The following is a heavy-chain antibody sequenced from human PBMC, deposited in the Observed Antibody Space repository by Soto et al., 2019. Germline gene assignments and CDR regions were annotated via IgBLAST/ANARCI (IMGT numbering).Heavy chain of an antibody. CDR1: GYTFTSYG. CDR3: ARVRAPPVGYCSGGSCPFDY. V-gene: IGHV1-18*01. D-gene: IGHD2-15*01. Sequence: QVQLVQSGAEVKKPGASVKVSCKASGYTFTSYGISWVRQAPGQGLEWMGWISAYNGNTNYAQKLQGRVTMTTDTSTRTAYRGLRSLRSDDTAVYYCARVRAPPVGYCSGGSCPFDYWGQGTLVTVSS. CDR2: ISAYNGNT. J-gene: IGHJ4*02.